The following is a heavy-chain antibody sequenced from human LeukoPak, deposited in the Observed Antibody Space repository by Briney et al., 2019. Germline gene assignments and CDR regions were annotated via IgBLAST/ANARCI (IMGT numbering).Heavy chain of an antibody. D-gene: IGHD3-22*01. CDR1: GGSISSGDYY. CDR3: ARYYYDSGGYYPNPYYFDY. Sequence: PSETLSLTCTVSGGSISSGDYYWSWIRQPPGKGLEWIGYIYYSGSTYYNPSLKSRVTISVDTSKNQFSLKLSSVTAADTAVYYCARYYYDSGGYYPNPYYFDYWGQGTLVTVSS. CDR2: IYYSGST. V-gene: IGHV4-30-4*01. J-gene: IGHJ4*02.